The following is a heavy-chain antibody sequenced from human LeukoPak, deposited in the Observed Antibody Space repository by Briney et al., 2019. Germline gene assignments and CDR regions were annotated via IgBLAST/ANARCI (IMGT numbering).Heavy chain of an antibody. CDR1: GFTVSSNF. V-gene: IGHV3-53*05. CDR2: LYSGGTT. CDR3: ASPSPGGGAAGLFDY. D-gene: IGHD6-13*01. J-gene: IGHJ4*02. Sequence: QPGGSLRLSCAVSGFTVSSNFLNWVRQAPGKGLEWVSVLYSGGTTFYADSVRGRFTISRDNPKNTLYLQMNSLRPDDTAVYYCASPSPGGGAAGLFDYWGQGTLVTVSS.